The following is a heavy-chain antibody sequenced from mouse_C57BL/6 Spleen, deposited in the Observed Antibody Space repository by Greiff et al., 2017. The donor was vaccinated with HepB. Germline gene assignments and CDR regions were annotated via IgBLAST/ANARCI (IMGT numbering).Heavy chain of an antibody. CDR2: INPGSGGT. V-gene: IGHV1-54*01. CDR3: ASRTGKGYAMDY. CDR1: GYAFTNYL. Sequence: QVHVKQSGAELVRPGTSVKVSCKASGYAFTNYLIEWVKQRPGQGLEWIGVINPGSGGTNYNEKFKGKATLTADKSSSTAYMQLSSLTSEDSAVYFCASRTGKGYAMDYWGQGTSVTVSS. D-gene: IGHD4-1*01. J-gene: IGHJ4*01.